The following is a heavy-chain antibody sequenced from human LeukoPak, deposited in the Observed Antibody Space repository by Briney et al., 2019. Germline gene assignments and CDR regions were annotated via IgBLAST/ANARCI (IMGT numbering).Heavy chain of an antibody. V-gene: IGHV1-2*02. D-gene: IGHD2-21*02. CDR1: GYTFTGYY. CDR3: ASGRAGPVAYCGGDCWGRHAFDI. CDR2: INPNSGGT. J-gene: IGHJ3*02. Sequence: GASVKVSCKASGYTFTGYYMHWVRQAPGQGLEWMGWINPNSGGTNYAQKFQGRVTMTRDTSISTAYMELSRLRSDDTAVYYCASGRAGPVAYCGGDCWGRHAFDIWGQGTMVTVSS.